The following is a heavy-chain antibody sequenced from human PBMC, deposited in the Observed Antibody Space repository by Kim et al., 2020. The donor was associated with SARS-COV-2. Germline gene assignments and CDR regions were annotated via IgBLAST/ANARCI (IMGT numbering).Heavy chain of an antibody. CDR1: GFTVSAAH. CDR3: ARDPQDGYGHFDL. D-gene: IGHD5-12*01. J-gene: IGHJ4*02. V-gene: IGHV3-53*01. Sequence: GGSLRLSCAASGFTVSAAHMAWVRQTPGKGLEWVSIIRKEGNIRYIDTVTGRFTISKDTTKNTLYLQMNSLRAEDTAVYYCARDPQDGYGHFDLWGQGTLVTVSS. CDR2: IRKEGNI.